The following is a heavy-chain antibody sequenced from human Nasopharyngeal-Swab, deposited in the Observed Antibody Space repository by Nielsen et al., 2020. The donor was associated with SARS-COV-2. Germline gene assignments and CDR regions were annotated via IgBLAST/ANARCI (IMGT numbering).Heavy chain of an antibody. CDR3: ARVVTTVTNEYFDY. Sequence: ASVKVSCKASGYTFTRYTMHWVRQAPGQRLEWMGWVNAADGNTKYSQKFQGRVTITSDTSASTAYMELNSLRSEDTAVYYCARVVTTVTNEYFDYWGQGTLVTVSS. D-gene: IGHD4-17*01. CDR1: GYTFTRYT. CDR2: VNAADGNT. V-gene: IGHV1-3*01. J-gene: IGHJ4*02.